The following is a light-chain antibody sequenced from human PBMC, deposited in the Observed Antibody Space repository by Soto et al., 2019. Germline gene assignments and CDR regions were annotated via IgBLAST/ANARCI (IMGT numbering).Light chain of an antibody. Sequence: EIVLTQSPGTLSLSPGEGATLSCRARQTIRSTYLAWYQQKPGQAPRLLIYGTSSRATGIPDRFSGSGSGTDFTLTVSGLEPEDFGVYYCQHYGSSMYTFGQGTKLEIK. CDR3: QHYGSSMYT. CDR2: GTS. J-gene: IGKJ2*01. CDR1: QTIRSTY. V-gene: IGKV3-20*01.